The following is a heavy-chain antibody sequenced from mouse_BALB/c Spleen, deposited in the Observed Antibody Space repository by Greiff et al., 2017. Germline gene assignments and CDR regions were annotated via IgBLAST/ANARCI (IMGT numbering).Heavy chain of an antibody. V-gene: IGHV3-2*02. D-gene: IGHD4-1*01. CDR3: ARRRTGNYYAMDY. CDR1: GYSITSDYA. CDR2: ISYSGST. Sequence: EVQLQESGPGLVKPSQSLSLTCTVTGYSITSDYAWNWIRQFPGNKLEWMGYISYSGSTSYNPSLKSRISITRDTSKNQFFLQLNSVTTEDTATYYCARRRTGNYYAMDYWGQGTSVTVSS. J-gene: IGHJ4*01.